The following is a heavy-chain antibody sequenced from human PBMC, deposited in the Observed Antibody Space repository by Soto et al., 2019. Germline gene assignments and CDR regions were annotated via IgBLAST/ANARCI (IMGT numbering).Heavy chain of an antibody. J-gene: IGHJ6*02. V-gene: IGHV1-2*02. CDR1: GYTFTGYY. Sequence: GASVKVSCKASGYTFTGYYMHWVRQAPGQGLEWMGWINPNSGGTNYAQKFQGRVTMTRDTSISTAYMELSRLRSDDTAVYYCATNRGGDYVFYYYGMDVWGQGTTVTVSS. D-gene: IGHD4-17*01. CDR2: INPNSGGT. CDR3: ATNRGGDYVFYYYGMDV.